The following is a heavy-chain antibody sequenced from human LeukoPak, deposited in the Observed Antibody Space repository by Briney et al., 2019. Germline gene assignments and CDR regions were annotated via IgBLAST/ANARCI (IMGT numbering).Heavy chain of an antibody. CDR3: ARENGGPSNYYDSSGYYLNY. J-gene: IGHJ4*02. V-gene: IGHV4-31*02. Sequence: PSRTLSLPCTVSGGSIISGGYYWSWSRQHPGRGLECIGYIYYSGSTYYNPSLKSRITISLDTSKNQFSLKLSSVTAADTAVYYCARENGGPSNYYDSSGYYLNYWGQGTLVTVSS. CDR2: IYYSGST. CDR1: GGSIISGGYY. D-gene: IGHD3-22*01.